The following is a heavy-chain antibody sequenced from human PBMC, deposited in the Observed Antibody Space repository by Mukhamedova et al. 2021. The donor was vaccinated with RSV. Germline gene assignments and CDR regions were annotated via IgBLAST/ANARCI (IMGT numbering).Heavy chain of an antibody. V-gene: IGHV3-23*01. Sequence: VRQAPGKGLEWVSGISGSGGSTYYADSVKGRFTISKDSSKNTLYLQMNSLRAEDTAIYYCAKDWRLNAELLTGYPSHFFDYWCQGT. D-gene: IGHD3-9*01. CDR3: AKDWRLNAELLTGYPSHFFDY. CDR2: ISGSGGST. J-gene: IGHJ4*02.